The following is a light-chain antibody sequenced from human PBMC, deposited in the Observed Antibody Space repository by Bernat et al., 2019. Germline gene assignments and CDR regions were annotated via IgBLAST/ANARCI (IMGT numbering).Light chain of an antibody. Sequence: QSALTQPPSASGSPGQSVTISCTGTSSDVGGYNYVAWYQQHPGKAPKLMISEVSKRPSGVPDRFSGSKSGNTASLTVSVLQAEDEADYYCSSHTGSNPVFGTGPKVTVL. J-gene: IGLJ1*01. CDR2: EVS. V-gene: IGLV2-8*01. CDR3: SSHTGSNPV. CDR1: SSDVGGYNY.